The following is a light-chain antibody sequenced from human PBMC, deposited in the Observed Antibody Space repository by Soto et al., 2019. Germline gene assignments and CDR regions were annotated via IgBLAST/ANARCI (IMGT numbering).Light chain of an antibody. CDR3: SSYTSSSTLWV. V-gene: IGLV2-14*01. CDR2: DVS. CDR1: SSDVGGYNY. Sequence: ALTQPASVSGSPGQSITISCTGTSSDVGGYNYVSWYQQHPGKAPKLMIYDVSNRPSGVSNRFSGSKSGNTASLTISGLQAEDEADYYCSSYTSSSTLWVFGGGTKLTVL. J-gene: IGLJ3*02.